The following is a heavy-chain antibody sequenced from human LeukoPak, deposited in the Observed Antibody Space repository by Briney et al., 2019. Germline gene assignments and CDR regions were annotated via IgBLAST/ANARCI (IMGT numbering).Heavy chain of an antibody. D-gene: IGHD1-1*01. CDR3: ARQRYSDY. Sequence: GGSLRLSCAASGFTFSRYWTTWVRQAPGKGLEWVGNIKEDGSENSYGESVKGRFTISRDNASNSLYLQLNSLRAEDTAVYFCARQRYSDYWGQGTLVTVSS. CDR2: IKEDGSEN. CDR1: GFTFSRYW. V-gene: IGHV3-7*01. J-gene: IGHJ4*02.